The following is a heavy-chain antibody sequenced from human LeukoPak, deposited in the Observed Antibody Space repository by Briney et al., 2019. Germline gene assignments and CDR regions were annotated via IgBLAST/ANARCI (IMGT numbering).Heavy chain of an antibody. Sequence: PSETLSLTCIVSGGSIGSFYWSWLRQPPGKGLEWIAYIHYSGDTSHNPSLKSRVTISVDTSKDQFSLKLSSVSAADTAVYYCARGGYSYGYYFELWGQGTLVTVSS. CDR2: IHYSGDT. D-gene: IGHD5-18*01. CDR3: ARGGYSYGYYFEL. V-gene: IGHV4-59*01. J-gene: IGHJ4*02. CDR1: GGSIGSFY.